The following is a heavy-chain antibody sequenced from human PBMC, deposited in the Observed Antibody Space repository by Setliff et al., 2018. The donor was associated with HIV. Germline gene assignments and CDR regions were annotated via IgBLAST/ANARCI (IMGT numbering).Heavy chain of an antibody. CDR1: GVSISSGSYY. J-gene: IGHJ6*03. V-gene: IGHV4-61*02. D-gene: IGHD1-1*01. CDR2: IYTSGST. Sequence: SETLSLTCTVSGVSISSGSYYWSWIRQSAGKGLEWIGRIYTSGSTNDNPSLKSRMSISVDTSKNQFSLNLTSVTAADTAVYFCARVFERSWTGTDFYYIDVWGKGTTVTVSS. CDR3: ARVFERSWTGTDFYYIDV.